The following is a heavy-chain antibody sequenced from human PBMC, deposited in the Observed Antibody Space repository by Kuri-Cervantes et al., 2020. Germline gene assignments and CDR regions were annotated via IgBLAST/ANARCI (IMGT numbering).Heavy chain of an antibody. J-gene: IGHJ4*02. CDR1: GFTFSSYW. V-gene: IGHV3-7*01. CDR2: IQEHGTIK. D-gene: IGHD4-17*01. CDR3: ARDRDFTTDY. Sequence: GGSLRLSCEASGFTFSSYWMSWVRQAPGRGLEWLATIQEHGTIKTYVDSVKGRFTISRDNDNNYLYLQMNSLIAEDTAVYYCARDRDFTTDYWGQGTLVTVSS.